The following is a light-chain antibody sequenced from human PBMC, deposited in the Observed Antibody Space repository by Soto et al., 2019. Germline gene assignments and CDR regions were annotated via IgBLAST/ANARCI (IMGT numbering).Light chain of an antibody. Sequence: QSALTQPPSASGSPGQSVTISCTGTSSDVGGYNYVSWYQQHPGKAPTLMIYEVSKRPSGVPDRFSGSKSGNTASLTVSGLQAEDEADYYGSSYAGSLVVFGGGTQLTVL. J-gene: IGLJ2*01. CDR3: SSYAGSLVV. V-gene: IGLV2-8*01. CDR1: SSDVGGYNY. CDR2: EVS.